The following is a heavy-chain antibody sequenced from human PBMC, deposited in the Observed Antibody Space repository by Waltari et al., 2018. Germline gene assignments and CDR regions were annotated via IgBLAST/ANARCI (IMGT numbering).Heavy chain of an antibody. CDR2: ISTTSTYT. V-gene: IGHV3-21*01. Sequence: EEQLVESGGGLVKPGGSLRLSCAGSGFTFSNYNMNWVRQAPGKGLVCVSSISTTSTYTHYADSVKGRLTISRDNAKNSLFLQMNSLTTEDTAVYYCATGGWGFYFDYWGQGTLLTVSS. D-gene: IGHD7-27*01. CDR3: ATGGWGFYFDY. J-gene: IGHJ4*02. CDR1: GFTFSNYN.